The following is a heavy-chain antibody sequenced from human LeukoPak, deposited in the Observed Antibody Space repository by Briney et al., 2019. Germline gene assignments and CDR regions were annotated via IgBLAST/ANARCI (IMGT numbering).Heavy chain of an antibody. Sequence: ASVKVSCKASGYTFTSYAMNWVRQAPGQGLEWMGWINTNTGNPTYAQGFTGRFVFSLDTSVSTAYLQISSLKAEDTAVYYCAKETQLERRIFELDYWGQGTLVTVSS. CDR3: AKETQLERRIFELDY. J-gene: IGHJ4*02. CDR2: INTNTGNP. CDR1: GYTFTSYA. V-gene: IGHV7-4-1*02. D-gene: IGHD1-1*01.